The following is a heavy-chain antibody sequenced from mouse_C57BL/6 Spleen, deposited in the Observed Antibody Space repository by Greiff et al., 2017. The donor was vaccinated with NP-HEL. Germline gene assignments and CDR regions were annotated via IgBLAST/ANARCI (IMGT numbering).Heavy chain of an antibody. Sequence: VQLQQPGAELVRPGSSVKLSCKASGYTFTSYWMHWVKQRPIQGLEWIGNIDPSDSETHYNQKFKDKATLTVYKSSSTAYMQLSSLTSEDSAVYYCARSGYYGSSYGAMDYWGQGTSVTVSS. CDR1: GYTFTSYW. J-gene: IGHJ4*01. V-gene: IGHV1-52*01. D-gene: IGHD1-1*01. CDR3: ARSGYYGSSYGAMDY. CDR2: IDPSDSET.